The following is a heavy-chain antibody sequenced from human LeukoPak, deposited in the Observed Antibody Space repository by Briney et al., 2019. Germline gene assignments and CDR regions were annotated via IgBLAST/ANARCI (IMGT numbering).Heavy chain of an antibody. CDR3: ARGPQEQHLTSFDY. V-gene: IGHV1-2*02. J-gene: IGHJ4*02. CDR2: INPNGGGA. D-gene: IGHD6-13*01. Sequence: ASVKVSCKASGYTFTGYYMHWVRQAPGQGLEWMGWINPNGGGANYAQKLQGMVTLTRDTSISTVYMELSRLTSDDTAVYYCARGPQEQHLTSFDYWGQGTLVTVSS. CDR1: GYTFTGYY.